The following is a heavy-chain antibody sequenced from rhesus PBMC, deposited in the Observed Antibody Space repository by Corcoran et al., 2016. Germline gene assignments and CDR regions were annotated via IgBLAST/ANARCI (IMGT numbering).Heavy chain of an antibody. V-gene: IGHV4-165*01. Sequence: QVQLQESGPGVVKPSETLSLTCAVSGGSFSGYYWGWIRQPPGKGLEWMGHISGSRGATDSNPSLKSRVSISTDTSKNQLSLKLKSVTAADRAVYYCTRGRYDYGYWGQGVLVTVSS. J-gene: IGHJ4*01. D-gene: IGHD3-22*01. CDR2: ISGSRGAT. CDR1: GGSFSGYY. CDR3: TRGRYDYGY.